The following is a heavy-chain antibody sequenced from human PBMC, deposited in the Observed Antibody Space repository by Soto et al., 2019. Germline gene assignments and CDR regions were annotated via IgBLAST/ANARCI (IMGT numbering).Heavy chain of an antibody. V-gene: IGHV3-48*01. Sequence: GGSLRLSCAASGFTFSSYSMNWVRQAPGKGLEWVSYISSSSSTIYYADSVKGRFTISRDNAKNSLYLQMNSLRAEDTAVYYCARDSPTYYDFWSGYDDAFDIWGQGTMVTVSS. D-gene: IGHD3-3*01. CDR3: ARDSPTYYDFWSGYDDAFDI. CDR2: ISSSSSTI. J-gene: IGHJ3*02. CDR1: GFTFSSYS.